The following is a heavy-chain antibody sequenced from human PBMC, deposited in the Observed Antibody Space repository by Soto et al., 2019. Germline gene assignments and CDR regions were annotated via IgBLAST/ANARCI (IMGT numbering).Heavy chain of an antibody. CDR3: ARASSEAPSYGMDV. Sequence: SETLSLTCTVSSGSISSYYWSWIRQPPGKGLEWIGYIYYSGSTNYNPSLKSRVTISVDTSKNQFSLKLSSVTAADTAVYYCARASSEAPSYGMDVWGQGTTVTVSS. D-gene: IGHD6-25*01. CDR1: SGSISSYY. J-gene: IGHJ6*02. V-gene: IGHV4-59*01. CDR2: IYYSGST.